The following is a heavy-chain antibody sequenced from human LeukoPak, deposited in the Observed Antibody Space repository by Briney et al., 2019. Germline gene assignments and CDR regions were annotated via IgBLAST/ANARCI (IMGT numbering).Heavy chain of an antibody. J-gene: IGHJ4*02. Sequence: SVKVSCKASGGTFSSYAISWVRQAPGQGLEWMGGIIPIFGTANYAQKFQGRVTITAGESTSTAYMELSSLRSEDTAVYYCARLGDYYDSSGYYGYVDYWGQGTLVTVSS. CDR1: GGTFSSYA. CDR3: ARLGDYYDSSGYYGYVDY. D-gene: IGHD3-22*01. CDR2: IIPIFGTA. V-gene: IGHV1-69*13.